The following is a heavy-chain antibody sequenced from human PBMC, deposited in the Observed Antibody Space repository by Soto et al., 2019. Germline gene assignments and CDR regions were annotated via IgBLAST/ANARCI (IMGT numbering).Heavy chain of an antibody. J-gene: IGHJ3*02. V-gene: IGHV1-69*13. CDR2: IIPIFGTA. CDR3: ARFPDSTRYCISTSCYRDAFDI. D-gene: IGHD2-2*01. Sequence: SVKVSCKASGYTFTNYDINWVRQAPGQGLEWMGGIIPIFGTANYAQKFQGRVTITADESTSTAYMELSSLRSEDTAVYYCARFPDSTRYCISTSCYRDAFDIWGQGTMVTVSS. CDR1: GYTFTNYD.